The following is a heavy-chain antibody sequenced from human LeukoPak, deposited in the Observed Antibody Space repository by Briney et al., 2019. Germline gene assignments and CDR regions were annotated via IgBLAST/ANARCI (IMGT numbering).Heavy chain of an antibody. CDR1: GYTSTSYD. CDR3: ARDFWSGYYKAGMDV. J-gene: IGHJ6*04. D-gene: IGHD3-3*01. CDR2: MNPNSGNT. V-gene: IGHV1-8*03. Sequence: ASVKVSCKASGYTSTSYDINWVRQATGQGLEWMGWMNPNSGNTGYAQKFQGRVTITRNTSISTAYMELSSLRSEDTAVYYCARDFWSGYYKAGMDVWGKGTTVTVSS.